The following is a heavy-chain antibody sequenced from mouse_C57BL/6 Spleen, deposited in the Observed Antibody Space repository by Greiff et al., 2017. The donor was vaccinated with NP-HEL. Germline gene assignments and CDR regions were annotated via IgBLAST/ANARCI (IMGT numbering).Heavy chain of an antibody. CDR3: ARHYYGSSYGGAMDY. V-gene: IGHV5-12*01. CDR1: GFTFSDYY. J-gene: IGHJ4*01. Sequence: DVHLVESGGGLVQPGGSLKLSCAASGFTFSDYYMYWVRQTPEKRLEWVAYISNGGGSTYYPDTVKGRFTISRDNAKNTLYLQMSRLKSEDTAMYYCARHYYGSSYGGAMDYWGQGTSVTVSS. D-gene: IGHD1-1*01. CDR2: ISNGGGST.